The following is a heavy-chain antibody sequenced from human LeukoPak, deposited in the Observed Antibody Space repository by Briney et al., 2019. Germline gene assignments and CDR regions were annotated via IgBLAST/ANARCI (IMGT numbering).Heavy chain of an antibody. J-gene: IGHJ3*02. CDR1: GFTVSSNY. CDR2: IYSGGST. V-gene: IGHV3-66*02. D-gene: IGHD3-3*01. CDR3: ARDPRFLESDI. Sequence: PGGSLRLSCAASGFTVSSNYMSWVRQAPGKGLEWVSVIYSGGSTYYADSVRGRFTISRDNSKNTLYLQMNSLRAEDTAVYYCARDPRFLESDIWGQGTVVTVSS.